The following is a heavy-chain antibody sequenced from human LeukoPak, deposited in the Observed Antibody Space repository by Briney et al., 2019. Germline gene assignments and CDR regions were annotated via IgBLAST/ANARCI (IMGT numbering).Heavy chain of an antibody. Sequence: SETLSLTCTVSGGSMTTYYWTWIRQPPGKGLEWIGYIRYTGITNYNPSLKSRVTMSVDTSKNQFSLNLSSVTAADTAVYFCARSLIVGNARYYYALDVWGQGTTVTVSS. V-gene: IGHV4-59*01. J-gene: IGHJ6*02. CDR3: ARSLIVGNARYYYALDV. D-gene: IGHD1-26*01. CDR1: GGSMTTYY. CDR2: IRYTGIT.